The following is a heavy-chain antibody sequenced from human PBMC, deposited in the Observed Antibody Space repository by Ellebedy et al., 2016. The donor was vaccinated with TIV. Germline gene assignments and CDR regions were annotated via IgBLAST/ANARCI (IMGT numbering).Heavy chain of an antibody. J-gene: IGHJ4*02. CDR2: ISYDGSNK. V-gene: IGHV3-30-3*02. D-gene: IGHD5-12*01. CDR1: GFTFSSYA. Sequence: GGSLRLXXAASGFTFSSYAMHWVRQAPGKGLEWVAVISYDGSNKYYADSVKGRFTISRDNSKNTLYLQMNSLRAEDTAVYYCAKSEGGYSGYDSWYWGQGTLVTASS. CDR3: AKSEGGYSGYDSWY.